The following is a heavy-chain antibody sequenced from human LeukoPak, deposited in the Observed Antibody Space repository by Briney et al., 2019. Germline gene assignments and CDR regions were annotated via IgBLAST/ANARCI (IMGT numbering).Heavy chain of an antibody. CDR2: ISSSSSYI. CDR3: ARALYCGGDCYPFDY. J-gene: IGHJ4*02. V-gene: IGHV3-21*01. Sequence: PGGSLRLSCAASGFTFSSYIMNWVRQAPGKGLEWVSSISSSSSYIYYADSVKGRFTISRDNAKNSLYLQMNSLRAEDTAVYYCARALYCGGDCYPFDYWGQGTLVTVSS. D-gene: IGHD2-21*02. CDR1: GFTFSSYI.